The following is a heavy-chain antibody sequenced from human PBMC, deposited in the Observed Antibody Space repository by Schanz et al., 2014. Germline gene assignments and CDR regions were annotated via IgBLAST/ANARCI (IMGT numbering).Heavy chain of an antibody. CDR1: GGTFSTYP. CDR3: ARDRLECGAECYSVEVFEI. J-gene: IGHJ4*02. CDR2: IIPIHGIV. V-gene: IGHV1-69*04. D-gene: IGHD2-21*01. Sequence: QVQVVQSGAEVKKPGASVKVSCKASGGTFSTYPINWLRQAPGQGLEWMGRIIPIHGIVNYAQRFQDRVRITADKSTSTAYMELSGLRSEDTAVYYCARDRLECGAECYSVEVFEIWGQGTLVIVSS.